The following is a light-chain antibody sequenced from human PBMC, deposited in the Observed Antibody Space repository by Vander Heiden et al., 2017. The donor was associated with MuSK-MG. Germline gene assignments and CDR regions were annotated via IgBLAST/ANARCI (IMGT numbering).Light chain of an antibody. CDR1: QSVSNY. CDR3: PRCDTSPGLT. Sequence: EIVLTQSPATLSLSPGERATLSCRASQSVSNYLAWYQLKPGQAPRLLIYDASNRATGIPARSSGSGHGTDFTLTIRSRDPEDFALYYCPRCDTSPGLTFGQGTRMEIK. V-gene: IGKV3-11*01. CDR2: DAS. J-gene: IGKJ5*01.